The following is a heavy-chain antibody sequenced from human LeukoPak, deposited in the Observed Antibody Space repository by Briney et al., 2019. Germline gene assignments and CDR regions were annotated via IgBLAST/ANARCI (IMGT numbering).Heavy chain of an antibody. V-gene: IGHV3-23*01. CDR1: GFTFSSYA. CDR2: INGSGGST. CDR3: AKETYSSSWHDY. D-gene: IGHD6-13*01. J-gene: IGHJ4*02. Sequence: PGGSLRLSCAASGFTFSSYAMSWVRQAPGKGLEWVSAINGSGGSTYYADSVKGRFTISRDNSKNTLYLQMNSLRADDTAVYYCAKETYSSSWHDYWGQGTLVTVSS.